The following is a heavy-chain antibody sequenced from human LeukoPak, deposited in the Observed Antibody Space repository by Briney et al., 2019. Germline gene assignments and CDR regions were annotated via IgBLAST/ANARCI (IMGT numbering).Heavy chain of an antibody. CDR1: GGSISSYY. D-gene: IGHD5-24*01. V-gene: IGHV4-59*01. CDR3: ARVRLEMATLYDAFDI. Sequence: SETLSLTCTVSGGSISSYYWSWIRQPPGKGLEWIGYIYYSGSTNYNPSLKSRVTISVDTSKNQFSLKLSSVTAADTAVYYCARVRLEMATLYDAFDIWGQGTMVTVSS. J-gene: IGHJ3*02. CDR2: IYYSGST.